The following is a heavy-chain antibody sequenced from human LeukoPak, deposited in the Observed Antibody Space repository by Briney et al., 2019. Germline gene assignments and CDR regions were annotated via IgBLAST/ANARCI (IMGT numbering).Heavy chain of an antibody. V-gene: IGHV1-24*01. D-gene: IGHD3-16*01. J-gene: IGHJ4*02. Sequence: GASVKVSCKVSGYTLTELSMHWVRQAPGKGLEWMGGFDPEDGETIYAQKFQGRVTMTEGTSTDTAYMELSSLRSEDTAVYYCATDRLRGYGGYFDYWGQGTLVTVSS. CDR3: ATDRLRGYGGYFDY. CDR2: FDPEDGET. CDR1: GYTLTELS.